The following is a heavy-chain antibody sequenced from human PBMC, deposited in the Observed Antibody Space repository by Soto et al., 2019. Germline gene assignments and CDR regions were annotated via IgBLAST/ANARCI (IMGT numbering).Heavy chain of an antibody. Sequence: QLQLQESGSGLVKPSQTLSLTCAVSGGSISSGGYSWSWIRQPPGKGLEWIGYIYHSGNTYYNPSLKSRVSISVDWSNNQFSLPLSSVTAADTAVDYCARGPPHHYWGQGTLVTVSS. CDR1: GGSISSGGYS. CDR3: ARGPPHHY. J-gene: IGHJ4*02. CDR2: IYHSGNT. V-gene: IGHV4-30-2*01.